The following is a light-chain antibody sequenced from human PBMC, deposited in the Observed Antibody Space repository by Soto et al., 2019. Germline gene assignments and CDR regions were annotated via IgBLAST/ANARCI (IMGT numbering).Light chain of an antibody. V-gene: IGKV1-5*01. Sequence: IQMTQYPASLAASVGDRVTITCRASQSTANWLAWYQQKPGKAPKVVIYDASSLGDGVPPRFSGSGSGTEFTLTISSLQPDDFATYYCQQYTSYPYRFGQGTKLEIK. CDR1: QSTANW. CDR2: DAS. CDR3: QQYTSYPYR. J-gene: IGKJ2*03.